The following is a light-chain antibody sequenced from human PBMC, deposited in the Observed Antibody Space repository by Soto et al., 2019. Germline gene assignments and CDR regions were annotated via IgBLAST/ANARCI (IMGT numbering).Light chain of an antibody. J-gene: IGLJ1*01. CDR2: EVT. Sequence: QSALTQPASLSGSPGQSITISWTGTSSDVGSYNLVAWYQQHPGRAPKLMIYEVTERPSGVSNRFSGSKSGNMASLTISGLQAEDEADYYCCSYAGSSTLDVFGTGTKVTVL. V-gene: IGLV2-23*02. CDR1: SSDVGSYNL. CDR3: CSYAGSSTLDV.